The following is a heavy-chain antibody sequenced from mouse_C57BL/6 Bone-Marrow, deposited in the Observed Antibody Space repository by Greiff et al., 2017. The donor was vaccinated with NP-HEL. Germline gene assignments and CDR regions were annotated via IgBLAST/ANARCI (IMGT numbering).Heavy chain of an antibody. CDR1: GFNIKDDY. CDR3: TLYYYGSFWFAY. Sequence: VQLQQSGAELVRPGASVKLSCTASGFNIKDDYMHWVQQRPEQGLEWIGWIDPENGDTEYASKFQGKATITADTSSNTAYLQLSSLTSEDTAVYYCTLYYYGSFWFAYWGQGTLVTVSA. CDR2: IDPENGDT. J-gene: IGHJ3*01. D-gene: IGHD1-1*01. V-gene: IGHV14-4*01.